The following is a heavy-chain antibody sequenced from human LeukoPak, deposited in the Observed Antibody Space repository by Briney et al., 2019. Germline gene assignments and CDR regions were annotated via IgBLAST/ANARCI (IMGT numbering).Heavy chain of an antibody. V-gene: IGHV3-23*01. D-gene: IGHD3-3*01. CDR3: AKVRPLRFLEWLPIGGMDV. CDR2: ISGSGGST. J-gene: IGHJ6*03. Sequence: GGSLRLSCAASGFTFSSYAMSWVRQAPGKGLEWVSAISGSGGSTYYADSVKGRFTISRDNSKNTLYLQMNSLRAEDTAVYYCAKVRPLRFLEWLPIGGMDVWGKGTTVTVSS. CDR1: GFTFSSYA.